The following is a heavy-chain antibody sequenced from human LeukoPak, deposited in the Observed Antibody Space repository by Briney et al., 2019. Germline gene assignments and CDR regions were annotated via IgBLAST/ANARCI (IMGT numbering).Heavy chain of an antibody. J-gene: IGHJ4*02. CDR1: GGSISSSSYY. CDR2: IYYSGST. V-gene: IGHV4-39*07. CDR3: ARSIVLMVYALDY. D-gene: IGHD2-8*01. Sequence: PSETLSLTCTVSGGSISSSSYYWGWIRHPPGKGLEWIGSIYYSGSTYYNPSLKSRVTISVDTSKNQFSLKLSSVTAADTAVYYCARSIVLMVYALDYWGQGTLVTVSS.